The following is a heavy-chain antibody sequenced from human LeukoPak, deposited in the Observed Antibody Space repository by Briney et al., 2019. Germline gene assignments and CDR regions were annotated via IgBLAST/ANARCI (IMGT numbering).Heavy chain of an antibody. D-gene: IGHD6-25*01. CDR1: GFTFSHYW. CDR3: ARDTARGDFDY. CDR2: IKHDGSTK. V-gene: IGHV3-7*01. Sequence: GGSLRLSCAASGFTFSHYWMSWVRQAPGKGLEWVANIKHDGSTKYYVDSVKGRFTISRDNAKNSLSLQMSSLRAEDSSVYYCARDTARGDFDYWGQATLVAVSS. J-gene: IGHJ4*02.